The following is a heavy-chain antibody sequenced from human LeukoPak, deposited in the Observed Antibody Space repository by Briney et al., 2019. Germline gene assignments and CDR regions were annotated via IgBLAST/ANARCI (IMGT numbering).Heavy chain of an antibody. V-gene: IGHV3-7*01. CDR2: IKQDGSEK. CDR3: ARSGSLARDAFDI. J-gene: IGHJ3*02. Sequence: PGGSLRLSCAASGFTFSSYWMSWVRQAPGKGLEWVANIKQDGSEKYYVDSVKGRFTISRDNAKNSLYLQMNSLRAEDTAVYYCARSGSLARDAFDIWGQGTMVTVSS. CDR1: GFTFSSYW. D-gene: IGHD1-26*01.